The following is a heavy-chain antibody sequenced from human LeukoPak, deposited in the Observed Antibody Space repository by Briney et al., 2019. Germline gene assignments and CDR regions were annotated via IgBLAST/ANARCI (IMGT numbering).Heavy chain of an antibody. V-gene: IGHV4-4*09. CDR2: IYTSGST. D-gene: IGHD6-19*01. J-gene: IGHJ4*02. Sequence: SETLSLTCTVSGGSISSYYWSWIRQPPGKGLEWIGYIYTSGSTNYNPSLKSRVTISVDTSKNQFSLKLSSVIAADTAVYYCAGVAIEQWLAPRWGQGTLVTVSS. CDR1: GGSISSYY. CDR3: AGVAIEQWLAPR.